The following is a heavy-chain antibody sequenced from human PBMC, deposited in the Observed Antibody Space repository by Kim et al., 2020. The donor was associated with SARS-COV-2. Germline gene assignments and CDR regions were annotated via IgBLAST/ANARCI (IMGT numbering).Heavy chain of an antibody. Sequence: GSLRLSCAASGLSFSDSYMNWVRQAPGKGLEWLSFISTRGESIFYAESVAGRFTISRENAKNSLYLQMNYLRDEDTAVYYCARSGNGYNAFGIWGQGVLVTVSS. CDR2: ISTRGESI. D-gene: IGHD5-12*01. J-gene: IGHJ4*02. CDR3: ARSGNGYNAFGI. V-gene: IGHV3-11*01. CDR1: GLSFSDSY.